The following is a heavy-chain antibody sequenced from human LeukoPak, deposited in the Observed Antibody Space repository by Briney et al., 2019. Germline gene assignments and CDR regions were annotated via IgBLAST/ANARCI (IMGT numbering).Heavy chain of an antibody. J-gene: IGHJ4*02. CDR2: IYSGGST. Sequence: RGSLRLSCAASGFTVSSNYMSWVRQAPGKGLEWVSVIYSGGSTYYADSVKGRFTISRDNSENTLYLQMNSLRAEDTAVYYCARDDYGGRGEFDYWGQGTLVTVSS. CDR3: ARDDYGGRGEFDY. D-gene: IGHD4-23*01. V-gene: IGHV3-53*01. CDR1: GFTVSSNY.